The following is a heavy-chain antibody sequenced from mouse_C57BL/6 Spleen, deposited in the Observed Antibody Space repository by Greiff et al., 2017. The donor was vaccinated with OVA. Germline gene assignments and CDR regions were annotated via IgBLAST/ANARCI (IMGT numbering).Heavy chain of an antibody. J-gene: IGHJ4*01. Sequence: QVQLKQSGAELARPGASVKLSCKASGYTFTSYGISWVKQRTGQGLEWIGEIYPRSGNTYYNEKFKGKATLTADKSSSTAYMELRSLTSEDPAVYFCARSDYGSSYNAMDYWGQGTSVTVSS. V-gene: IGHV1-81*01. D-gene: IGHD1-1*01. CDR1: GYTFTSYG. CDR2: IYPRSGNT. CDR3: ARSDYGSSYNAMDY.